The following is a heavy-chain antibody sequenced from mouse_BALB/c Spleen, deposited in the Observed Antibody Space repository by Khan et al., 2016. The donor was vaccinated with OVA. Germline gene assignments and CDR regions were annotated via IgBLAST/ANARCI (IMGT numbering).Heavy chain of an antibody. Sequence: QVQLKESGAELAKPGASVKMSCKASGYTFINYWILWVKQRPGQGLEWIGYINPSTGYTEYNQNFKDKATLTADKSSSTAYMQLSSLTSEDSAVYYSARRGLRRNFDNWGQGTTLTVSS. V-gene: IGHV1-7*01. CDR1: GYTFINYW. CDR3: ARRGLRRNFDN. D-gene: IGHD1-1*01. CDR2: INPSTGYT. J-gene: IGHJ2*01.